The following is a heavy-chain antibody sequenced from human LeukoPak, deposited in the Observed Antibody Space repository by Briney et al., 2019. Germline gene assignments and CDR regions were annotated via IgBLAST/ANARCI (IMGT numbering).Heavy chain of an antibody. CDR2: IYSGGSA. J-gene: IGHJ4*02. CDR1: GFTVSSNY. D-gene: IGHD3-3*01. Sequence: PGGSLRLSCAASGFTVSSNYMSWVRQAPGKGLEWVSVIYSGGSAYYADSVKGRFTISRDNSKNTLYLQMNSLRAEDTAVYYCARPPFWSGWLDFDYWGQGTLVTVSS. CDR3: ARPPFWSGWLDFDY. V-gene: IGHV3-53*01.